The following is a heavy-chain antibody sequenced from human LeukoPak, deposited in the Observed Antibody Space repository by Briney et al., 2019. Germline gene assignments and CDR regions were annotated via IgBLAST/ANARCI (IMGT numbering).Heavy chain of an antibody. CDR3: ARRKIAAVNWFDP. J-gene: IGHJ5*02. CDR1: GGSISSGGYY. V-gene: IGHV4-31*03. Sequence: SETLSLTCTVSGGSISSGGYYWSWIRQHPGKGLEWIGYIYYSGNTYYNPSLKSRVTISVDTSKNQLSLKLSSVTAADTAVYYCARRKIAAVNWFDPWGQGTLVTVSS. D-gene: IGHD6-13*01. CDR2: IYYSGNT.